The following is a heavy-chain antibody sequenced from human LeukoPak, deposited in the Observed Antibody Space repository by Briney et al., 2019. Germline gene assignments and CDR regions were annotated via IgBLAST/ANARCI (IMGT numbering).Heavy chain of an antibody. Sequence: SQTLSLTCASSGDRLFSNSAAWDWNRQLPTGGLEWLGRTYYRSKWYNDYAVSVKSRITINPDTSKNQFSLQLNSVTPEDAAVYYCARAIDDSSGDAFDIWGQGTMVTVSS. J-gene: IGHJ3*02. V-gene: IGHV6-1*01. CDR3: ARAIDDSSGDAFDI. CDR2: TYYRSKWYN. D-gene: IGHD3-22*01. CDR1: GDRLFSNSAA.